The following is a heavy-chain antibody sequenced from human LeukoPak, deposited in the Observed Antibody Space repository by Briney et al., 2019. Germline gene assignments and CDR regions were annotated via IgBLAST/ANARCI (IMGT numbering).Heavy chain of an antibody. CDR2: IYYSGST. CDR3: ARYNYDFWSGYSKWFDP. CDR1: GGSISSYY. V-gene: IGHV4-59*01. Sequence: PSETLSLTCTVSGGSISSYYWSWIRQPPGKGLEWIWYIYYSGSTNYNPSLKSRVTISVDTSKNQFSLKLSSVTAADTAVYYCARYNYDFWSGYSKWFDPWGQGTLVTVSS. J-gene: IGHJ5*02. D-gene: IGHD3-3*01.